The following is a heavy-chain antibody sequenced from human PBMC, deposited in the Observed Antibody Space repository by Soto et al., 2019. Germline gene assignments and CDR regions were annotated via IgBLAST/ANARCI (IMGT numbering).Heavy chain of an antibody. CDR3: ARTDNVASYPYF. CDR1: GDSISSIYY. Sequence: SETLSLTCAVSGDSISSIYYWAWIRQPPGKILEWIGSIYHSGTTYYNPSLKSRVTISVDTSKNQFSLKLSSVTAADSAVYYCARTDNVASYPYF. J-gene: IGHJ2*01. CDR2: IYHSGTT. V-gene: IGHV4-38-2*01. D-gene: IGHD5-12*01.